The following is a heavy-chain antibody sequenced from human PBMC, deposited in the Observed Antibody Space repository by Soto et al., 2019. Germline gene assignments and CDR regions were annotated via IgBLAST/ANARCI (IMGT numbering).Heavy chain of an antibody. J-gene: IGHJ5*01. CDR1: GGSLSRYY. Sequence: PSETLSLTCTVSGGSLSRYYWTWIRQPPGKGLEWIGYIYYTGGTNYNPSLESRITINPDISNNQVSLHLNSVTPDDTAVYYCVRLKGNSWLDSWGQGTLVTVSS. CDR3: VRLKGNSWLDS. CDR2: IYYTGGT. V-gene: IGHV4-59*08.